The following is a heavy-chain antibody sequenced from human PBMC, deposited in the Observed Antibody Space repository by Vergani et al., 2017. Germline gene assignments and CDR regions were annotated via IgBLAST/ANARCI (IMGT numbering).Heavy chain of an antibody. Sequence: EVQLVESGGGLIQPGGSLRLSCAASGFIVSRNYMSWVRQAPGKGLEWVSVIYSSGTTYYGDSVKGRCTISRDNSKNTRYLQMNSLRAEDTDVYYCARGWGGQAGFDVWGQGTMVTVSS. V-gene: IGHV3-53*01. D-gene: IGHD2-21*01. CDR2: IYSSGTT. CDR3: ARGWGGQAGFDV. CDR1: GFIVSRNY. J-gene: IGHJ3*01.